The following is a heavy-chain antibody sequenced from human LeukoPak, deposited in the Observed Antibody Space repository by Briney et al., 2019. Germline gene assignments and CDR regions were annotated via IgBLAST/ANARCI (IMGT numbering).Heavy chain of an antibody. CDR2: IYYGGST. D-gene: IGHD5-12*01. V-gene: IGHV4-59*08. CDR1: GGSISSYY. CDR3: ARMGGYSGYATH. J-gene: IGHJ4*02. Sequence: SETLSLTCTVSGGSISSYYWSWIRQPPGKGLEWIGYIYYGGSTNYNPSLKSRVTISLDTSKNQFSLNLSSVTAADTAVYYCARMGGYSGYATHWGQGTLVTVSS.